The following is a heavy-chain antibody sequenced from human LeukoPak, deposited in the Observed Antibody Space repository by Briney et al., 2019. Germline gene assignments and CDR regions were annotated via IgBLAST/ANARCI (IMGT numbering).Heavy chain of an antibody. V-gene: IGHV4-30-2*01. J-gene: IGHJ4*02. CDR1: GGSISSGGYY. CDR2: IYHSGST. Sequence: SETLSLTCTVSGGSISSGGYYWSWIRQPPGKGLEWIGYIYHSGSTYYNPSLKSRVTISVDRSKNQFSLKLSSVTAADTAVYYCARDEGSSSHFDYWGQGTLVTVSS. D-gene: IGHD6-13*01. CDR3: ARDEGSSSHFDY.